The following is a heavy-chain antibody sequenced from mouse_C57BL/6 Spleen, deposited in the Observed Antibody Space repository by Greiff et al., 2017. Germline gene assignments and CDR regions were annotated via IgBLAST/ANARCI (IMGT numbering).Heavy chain of an antibody. J-gene: IGHJ2*01. CDR2: INYDGSST. CDR1: GFTFSDYY. D-gene: IGHD2-10*02. CDR3: ARGPSRGNFDY. Sequence: DVKLVESEGGLVQPGSSMKLSCTASGFTFSDYYMAWVRQVPEKGLEWVANINYDGSSTYYLDSLKSRFIISRDNAKNILYLQMSSLKSEDTATYYCARGPSRGNFDYWGQGTTLTVSS. V-gene: IGHV5-16*01.